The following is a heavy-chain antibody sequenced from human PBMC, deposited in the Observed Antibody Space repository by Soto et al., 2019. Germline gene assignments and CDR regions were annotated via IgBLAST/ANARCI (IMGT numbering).Heavy chain of an antibody. Sequence: QVQLQESGPGLAKPSETLSLTCSVSGGSVSGGSYQWTWIRQAPGKGLEWIGYVHFSGGTNYNPSLESRVTISIDTSRDQFSLKLTSLTAADTAVYYCAREEKQLARYGGDFDYWGQGILVTVSS. CDR2: VHFSGGT. D-gene: IGHD6-13*01. J-gene: IGHJ4*02. CDR3: AREEKQLARYGGDFDY. V-gene: IGHV4-61*01. CDR1: GGSVSGGSYQ.